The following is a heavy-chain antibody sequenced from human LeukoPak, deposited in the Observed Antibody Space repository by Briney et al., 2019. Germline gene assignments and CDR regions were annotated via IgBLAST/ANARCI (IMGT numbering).Heavy chain of an antibody. CDR3: ARDALGKGYYYYYMDV. CDR2: IYTSGST. D-gene: IGHD7-27*01. Sequence: SETLSLTCTVSGGSISSGSYYWSWIRQPAGKGLEWIGRIYTSGSTNYNPSLKSRVTISVDTSKNQFSLKLSSVTAADTAVYYCARDALGKGYYYYYMDVWGKGTTVTVSS. V-gene: IGHV4-61*02. J-gene: IGHJ6*03. CDR1: GGSISSGSYY.